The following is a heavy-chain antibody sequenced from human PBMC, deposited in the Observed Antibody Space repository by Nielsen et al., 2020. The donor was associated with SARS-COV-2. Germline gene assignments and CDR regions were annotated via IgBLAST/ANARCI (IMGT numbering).Heavy chain of an antibody. Sequence: WIRQPPGKGLVWVSRINSDGSSTSYADSVKGRFTISRDNSKNTLYLQMNSLRAEDTAVYYCAKDVVLMVYAIPHYYYYMDVWGKGTTVTVSS. V-gene: IGHV3-74*01. CDR2: INSDGSST. CDR3: AKDVVLMVYAIPHYYYYMDV. J-gene: IGHJ6*03. D-gene: IGHD2-8*01.